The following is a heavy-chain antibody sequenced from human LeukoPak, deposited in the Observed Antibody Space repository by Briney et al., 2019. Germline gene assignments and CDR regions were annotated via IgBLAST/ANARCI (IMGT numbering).Heavy chain of an antibody. CDR1: GFTLSNYW. CDR3: ARTWFGLVASDAFDI. V-gene: IGHV3-7*01. D-gene: IGHD3-10*01. CDR2: IKQDGSEK. J-gene: IGHJ3*02. Sequence: PGGSLRLSCAASGFTLSNYWMSWVRQAPGKGLEWVANIKQDGSEKYYVDSVKGRFTISRDNAKNSLYLQMNSLRAEDTAVYYCARTWFGLVASDAFDIWGQGTMVTVSS.